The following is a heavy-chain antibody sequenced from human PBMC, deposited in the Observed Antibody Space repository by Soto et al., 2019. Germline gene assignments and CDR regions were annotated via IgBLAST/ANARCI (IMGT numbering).Heavy chain of an antibody. CDR3: ARGLVGATTSPFDY. CDR2: ISGSGGST. J-gene: IGHJ4*02. D-gene: IGHD1-26*01. V-gene: IGHV3-23*01. CDR1: GFTFSSYA. Sequence: GGSLRLSCAASGFTFSSYAMSWVHQAPGKGLEWVSAISGSGGSTYYADSVKGRFTISRDNSKNTLYLQMNSLRAEDTAVYYCARGLVGATTSPFDYWGQGTLVTVSS.